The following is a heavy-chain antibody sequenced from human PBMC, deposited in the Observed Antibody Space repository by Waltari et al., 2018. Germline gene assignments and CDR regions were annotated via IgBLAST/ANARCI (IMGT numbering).Heavy chain of an antibody. J-gene: IGHJ4*02. V-gene: IGHV4-34*01. CDR3: ASSYYETSGYSPFDY. D-gene: IGHD3-22*01. CDR1: GGTFHDHY. Sequence: QVQLQQWGAGLLKPSETLSLTCAVYGGTFHDHYWNWIRQPPGKGLEWIGQINDSGSTNYNPSLRSRVTISVDTSKNQFSLNLSSVTAADTAVYYCASSYYETSGYSPFDYWGQGTLVTVSS. CDR2: INDSGST.